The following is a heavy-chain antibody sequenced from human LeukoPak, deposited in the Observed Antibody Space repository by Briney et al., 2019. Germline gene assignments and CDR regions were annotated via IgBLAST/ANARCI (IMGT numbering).Heavy chain of an antibody. V-gene: IGHV3-48*01. CDR2: ISSSSSTI. CDR1: GFTFSSYS. Sequence: SGGSLRLSCAASGFTFSSYSMNWVRQAPGKGLEWVSYISSSSSTIYYADSVKGRFIISRDNAKNSLYLQMNSLRAEDTAVYYCARDRTPRLTYYYDSSAPTAFDYWGQGTLVTVSS. CDR3: ARDRTPRLTYYYDSSAPTAFDY. J-gene: IGHJ4*02. D-gene: IGHD3-22*01.